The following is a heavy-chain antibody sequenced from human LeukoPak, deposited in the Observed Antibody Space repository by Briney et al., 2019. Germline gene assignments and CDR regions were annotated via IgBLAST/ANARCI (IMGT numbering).Heavy chain of an antibody. CDR3: ARTYYYDSSGYSDFDY. D-gene: IGHD3-22*01. CDR1: GGSISSYY. J-gene: IGHJ4*02. V-gene: IGHV4-39*07. Sequence: PSETLSLTCTVSGGSISSYYWGWIRQPPGKGLEWIGSIYYSGSTYYNPSLKSRVTISVDTSKNQFSLKLSSVTAADTAVYYCARTYYYDSSGYSDFDYWGQGTLVTVSS. CDR2: IYYSGST.